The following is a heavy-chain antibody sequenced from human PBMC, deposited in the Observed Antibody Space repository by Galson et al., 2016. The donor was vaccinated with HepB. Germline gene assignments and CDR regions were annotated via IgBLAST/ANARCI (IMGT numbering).Heavy chain of an antibody. CDR1: GFTFSSYS. CDR2: ISYDGRNN. J-gene: IGHJ6*02. CDR3: ARVRMIRTILPHYYYGMDV. V-gene: IGHV3-30*14. Sequence: SLRLSCAASGFTFSSYSMQWVRQAPGRALEWVTVISYDGRNNYYADSVKGRFSVSRDNSRNTVTLQMNSLRVEDTAIYYCARVRMIRTILPHYYYGMDVWGQGTTVIVS. D-gene: IGHD3-16*01.